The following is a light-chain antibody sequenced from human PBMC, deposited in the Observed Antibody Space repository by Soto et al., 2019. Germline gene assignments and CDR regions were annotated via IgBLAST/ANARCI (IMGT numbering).Light chain of an antibody. CDR2: EVS. CDR1: SSDVGGYNY. Sequence: QSALTQPPSASGSPGQSVTISCTGTSSDVGGYNYVSWYQHHPGKAPKLMVYEVSKRPSGVPDRFSGSKSGNTASLTVSGLQPEDEADYYCSSYAGSNNYVFGTGTKLTVL. V-gene: IGLV2-8*01. J-gene: IGLJ1*01. CDR3: SSYAGSNNYV.